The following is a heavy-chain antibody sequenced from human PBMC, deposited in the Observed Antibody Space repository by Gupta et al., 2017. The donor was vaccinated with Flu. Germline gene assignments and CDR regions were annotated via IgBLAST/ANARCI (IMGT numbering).Heavy chain of an antibody. CDR3: AKEIALAGFDS. D-gene: IGHD6-19*01. J-gene: IGHJ4*02. V-gene: IGHV1-2*02. Sequence: VQLVQSGAEVKKPGASVRVSCQASGYSFSDYYIHWVRQAPGQGLEWMGWTNPHTGGTNFVQKFQDRVTMTRDTSISTAYMELSGLRSDDTAVYYCAKEIALAGFDSWGQGTLVTVSS. CDR1: GYSFSDYY. CDR2: TNPHTGGT.